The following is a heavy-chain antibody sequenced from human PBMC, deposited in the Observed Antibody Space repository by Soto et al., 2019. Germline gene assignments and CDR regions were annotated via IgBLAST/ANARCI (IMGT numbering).Heavy chain of an antibody. Sequence: LRLSCAASGFTFSSYGMHWVRQAPGKGLEWVAVISYDGSNKYYADSVKGRFTISRDNSKNTLYLQMNSLRAEDTAVYYCARDSIAVAATYPENWGQGTLVTVSS. CDR3: ARDSIAVAATYPEN. D-gene: IGHD6-19*01. V-gene: IGHV3-30*03. CDR2: ISYDGSNK. CDR1: GFTFSSYG. J-gene: IGHJ4*02.